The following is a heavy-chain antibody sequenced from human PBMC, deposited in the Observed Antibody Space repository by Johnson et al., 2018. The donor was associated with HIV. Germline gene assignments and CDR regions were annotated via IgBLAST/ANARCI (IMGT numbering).Heavy chain of an antibody. J-gene: IGHJ3*02. V-gene: IGHV3-30*02. Sequence: QVHLVESGGGVVQPGRSLRLSCAASGFTFSNYPMNWVRQAPGKGLEWVAFIRYDGSNKYYADSVKGRFTISRDNSKNTLYLQMNSLRAEDTAVYYCAKGDYNFWSGDAFDIWGQGTMVTVSS. CDR1: GFTFSNYP. D-gene: IGHD3-3*01. CDR2: IRYDGSNK. CDR3: AKGDYNFWSGDAFDI.